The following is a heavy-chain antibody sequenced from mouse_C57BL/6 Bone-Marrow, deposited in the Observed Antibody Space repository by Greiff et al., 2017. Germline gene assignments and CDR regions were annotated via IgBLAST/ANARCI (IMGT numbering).Heavy chain of an antibody. CDR2: ICWDDAK. V-gene: IGHV8-8*01. Sequence: QVTLKVSGPGILQPSQTLSLTCSFSGFSLSTFGMGVGWIRQPSGMGLEWLAHICWDDAKYYNPALESRLTISKDTSKNQVFLKIANVDTADTATDYCARIGYYGSRGFDYWGQGTTLTVSS. D-gene: IGHD1-1*01. CDR3: ARIGYYGSRGFDY. CDR1: GFSLSTFGMG. J-gene: IGHJ2*01.